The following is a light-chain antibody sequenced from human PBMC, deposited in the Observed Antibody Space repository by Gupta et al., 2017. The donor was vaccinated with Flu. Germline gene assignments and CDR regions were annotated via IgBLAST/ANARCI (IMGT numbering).Light chain of an antibody. CDR3: QQSSRLPIT. V-gene: IGKV6D-21*02. J-gene: IGKJ5*01. Sequence: SPKLLIKYASQSSSGVPSRFSGSGSGTDFTLTINSLEAEDAAAYFCQQSSRLPITFGQGTRLEIK. CDR2: YAS.